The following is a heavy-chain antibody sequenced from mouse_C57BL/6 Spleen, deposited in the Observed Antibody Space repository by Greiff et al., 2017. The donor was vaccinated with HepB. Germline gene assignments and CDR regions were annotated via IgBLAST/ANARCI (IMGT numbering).Heavy chain of an antibody. V-gene: IGHV5-17*01. Sequence: EVKLQESGGGLVKPGGSLKLSCAASGFTFSDYGMHWVRQAPEKGLEWVAYISSGSSTIYYADTVKGRFTISRDNAKNTLFLQMTSLRSEDTAMYYCARAGLLPWFAYWGQGTLVTVSA. CDR2: ISSGSSTI. D-gene: IGHD2-3*01. CDR3: ARAGLLPWFAY. J-gene: IGHJ3*01. CDR1: GFTFSDYG.